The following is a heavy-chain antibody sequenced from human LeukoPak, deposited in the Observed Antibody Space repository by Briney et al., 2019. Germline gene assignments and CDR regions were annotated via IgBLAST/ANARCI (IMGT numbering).Heavy chain of an antibody. CDR1: GGSFSGYY. D-gene: IGHD4-17*01. J-gene: IGHJ4*02. V-gene: IGHV4-34*01. Sequence: PSETLSLTCAVYGGSFSGYYWSWIRQPPGKGLEWIGEINHSGSTNYNPSLKSRVTISVDTSKNQFSLKLSSVTAVDTAVYYCARLRWYFDYWGQGTLVTVSS. CDR2: INHSGST. CDR3: ARLRWYFDY.